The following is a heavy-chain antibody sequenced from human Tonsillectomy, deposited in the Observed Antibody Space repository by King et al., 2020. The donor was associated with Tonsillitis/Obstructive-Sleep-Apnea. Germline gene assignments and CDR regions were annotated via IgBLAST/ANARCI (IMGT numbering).Heavy chain of an antibody. Sequence: VQLQESGPGLVKPSETLSLTCTVSGGSISSSSYYWGWIRQPPGKGLEWMGSIYYIGSTYYNPSLKSRVTISVDTSKNQFSLKLSSVTAADTAGYYCARRENPRYCSSTSCYGRSQGFDYWGQGTLVTVSS. J-gene: IGHJ4*02. CDR1: GGSISSSSYY. CDR2: IYYIGST. D-gene: IGHD2-2*01. V-gene: IGHV4-39*01. CDR3: ARRENPRYCSSTSCYGRSQGFDY.